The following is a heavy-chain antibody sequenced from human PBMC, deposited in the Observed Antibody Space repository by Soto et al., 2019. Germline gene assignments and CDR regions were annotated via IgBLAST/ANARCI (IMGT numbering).Heavy chain of an antibody. D-gene: IGHD3-10*01. J-gene: IGHJ6*02. CDR1: GGTFSSYS. Sequence: ASVNVSCKRSGGTFSSYSISWVRQAPGQGLEWMGGIIPIFGTANYAQKFQGRVTITADESTSTAYMELSSLRSEDTAVYYCARDPDYYGSGSYYNAHYYYYYGMDVWGQGTTVTVS. CDR3: ARDPDYYGSGSYYNAHYYYYYGMDV. V-gene: IGHV1-69*13. CDR2: IIPIFGTA.